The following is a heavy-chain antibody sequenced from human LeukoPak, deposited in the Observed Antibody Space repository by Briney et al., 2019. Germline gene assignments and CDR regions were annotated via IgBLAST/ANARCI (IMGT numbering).Heavy chain of an antibody. CDR2: IIPIFGTA. J-gene: IGHJ3*02. D-gene: IGHD2-2*01. CDR3: ASPDCSSTSCPNGGAFDI. CDR1: GGTFSSYA. Sequence: SVKVSCKASGGTFSSYAISWVRQAPGQGLEWMGGIIPIFGTANYAQKFQGRVTITADESTSTAYMELSSLRSEDTAVYYRASPDCSSTSCPNGGAFDIWGQGTMVTVSS. V-gene: IGHV1-69*13.